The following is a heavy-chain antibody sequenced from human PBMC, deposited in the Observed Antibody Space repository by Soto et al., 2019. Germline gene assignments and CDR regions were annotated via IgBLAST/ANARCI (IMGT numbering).Heavy chain of an antibody. CDR3: ARAMRIVGATTDYYYGMDV. Sequence: ASVKVSCKASGYTFTGYYMHWVRQAPGQGLERMGWINPNSGGTNYAQKFQGWVTMTRDTSISTAYMELSRLRSDDTAVYYCARAMRIVGATTDYYYGMDVWGQGTTVTSP. CDR1: GYTFTGYY. CDR2: INPNSGGT. D-gene: IGHD1-26*01. V-gene: IGHV1-2*04. J-gene: IGHJ6*02.